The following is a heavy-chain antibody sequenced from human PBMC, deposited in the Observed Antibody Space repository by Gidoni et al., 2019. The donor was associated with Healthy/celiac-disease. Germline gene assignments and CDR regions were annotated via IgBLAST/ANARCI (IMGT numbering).Heavy chain of an antibody. D-gene: IGHD5-18*01. V-gene: IGHV3-21*01. Sequence: EVQLVESGGGLVKPGGSLRLSCAASGFPFRSYSMNWVRQAPGKGLEWVSAISSSSSYIYYADSLKGRFTISRDNAKNSLYLQMNSLRAEDTAVYYCARNSYGPDHDAFDIWGQGTMVTVSS. CDR3: ARNSYGPDHDAFDI. CDR1: GFPFRSYS. CDR2: ISSSSSYI. J-gene: IGHJ3*02.